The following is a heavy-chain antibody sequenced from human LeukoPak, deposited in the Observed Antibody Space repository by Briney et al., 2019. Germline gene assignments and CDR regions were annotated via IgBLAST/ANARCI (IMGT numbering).Heavy chain of an antibody. J-gene: IGHJ5*02. D-gene: IGHD3-22*01. CDR2: INHSGST. CDR1: GFTFSSYS. CDR3: APPPYYYETNGYSVA. V-gene: IGHV4-34*08. Sequence: PGGSLRLSCAASGFTFSSYSMNWVRQPPGKGLEWIGEINHSGSTNYNPSLKSRVTISVDTSKNQFSLNLTSVTAADTAVYYCAPPPYYYETNGYSVAWGQGTLVTVSS.